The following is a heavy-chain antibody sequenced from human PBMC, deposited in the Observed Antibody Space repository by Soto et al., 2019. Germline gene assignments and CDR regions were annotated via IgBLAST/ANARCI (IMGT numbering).Heavy chain of an antibody. D-gene: IGHD6-19*01. CDR2: IWYDGSNK. J-gene: IGHJ4*02. Sequence: GGSLGLSCAASGFSFSSYGMHWVRQAPGKGLEWVAVIWYDGSNKYYADSVKGRFTISRDNSKNTLYLQMNSLRAEDTAVYYCARGSCDSSGSLALWGQGTLVTVSS. V-gene: IGHV3-33*01. CDR3: ARGSCDSSGSLAL. CDR1: GFSFSSYG.